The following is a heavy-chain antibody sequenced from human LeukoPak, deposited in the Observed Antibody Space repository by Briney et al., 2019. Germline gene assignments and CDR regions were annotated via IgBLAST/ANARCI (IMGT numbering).Heavy chain of an antibody. CDR3: ARGSGLCCSSTSCPYNY. CDR2: VNHSGGT. Sequence: SETLSLTCAVYGGSFSGYYWSWIRQPPGKGLEWIGEVNHSGGTNYNPYLKSRVTISVDTSKNQFSLKLSSVTAADTAVYYCARGSGLCCSSTSCPYNYWGQGTLVTVSS. J-gene: IGHJ4*02. V-gene: IGHV4-34*01. D-gene: IGHD2-2*01. CDR1: GGSFSGYY.